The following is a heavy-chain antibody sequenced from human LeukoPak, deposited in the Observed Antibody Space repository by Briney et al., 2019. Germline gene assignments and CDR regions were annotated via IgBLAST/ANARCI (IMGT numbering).Heavy chain of an antibody. D-gene: IGHD6-19*01. CDR1: GFTFSSYA. Sequence: GGSLRLSCAASGFTFSSYAMSWVRQAPGEGLEWVSAISGSGGSTYYADSVKGRFTISRDNSKNTLYLQMNSLRAEDTAVYYCAKAGSSGWYVSLADYWGQGTLVTVSS. V-gene: IGHV3-23*01. J-gene: IGHJ4*02. CDR3: AKAGSSGWYVSLADY. CDR2: ISGSGGST.